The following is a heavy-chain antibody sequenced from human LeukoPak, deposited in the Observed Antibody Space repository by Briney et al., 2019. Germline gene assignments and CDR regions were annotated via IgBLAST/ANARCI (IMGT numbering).Heavy chain of an antibody. CDR3: AKISFQSRSVQEKTRAHKWEPDAFDI. D-gene: IGHD1-26*01. CDR2: IYSGGST. J-gene: IGHJ3*02. CDR1: GFTVSNNY. Sequence: PGGSLRLSCAASGFTVSNNYMTWVRQAPGKGLEWVSLIYSGGSTYYADSVKGRFTISRDNSKNTLYLQMNSLRAEDTAVYYCAKISFQSRSVQEKTRAHKWEPDAFDIWGQGTMVTVPS. V-gene: IGHV3-53*01.